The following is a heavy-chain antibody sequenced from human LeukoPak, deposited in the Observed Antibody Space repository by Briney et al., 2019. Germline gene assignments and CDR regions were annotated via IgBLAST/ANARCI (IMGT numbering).Heavy chain of an antibody. V-gene: IGHV3-23*01. CDR2: ISGSGGST. D-gene: IGHD2-2*01. J-gene: IGHJ5*02. Sequence: GGSLRLSCAASGFTFSSYAMSWVRQAPGKGLEWVSAISGSGGSTYYADSVKGRFTISRDKSKNTLYLQMNSLRAEDTAVYYCAKSHERRYCSSTSCLNWFDPWGQGTLVTVSS. CDR3: AKSHERRYCSSTSCLNWFDP. CDR1: GFTFSSYA.